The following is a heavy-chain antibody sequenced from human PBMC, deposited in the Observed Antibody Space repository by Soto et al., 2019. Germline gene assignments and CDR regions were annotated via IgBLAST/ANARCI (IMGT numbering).Heavy chain of an antibody. Sequence: QVQLVQSGAEVKKPGASVKISCKASGYTFTSDDFNWVRQATGQGREWMGWMNPNNGNTGYAQKFQGRVTMTRDTSISTAYMELSSLTSDDTAVYCCAKGPRNWGFDYWGQGTLVTVSS. D-gene: IGHD7-27*01. V-gene: IGHV1-8*01. CDR1: GYTFTSDD. J-gene: IGHJ4*02. CDR3: AKGPRNWGFDY. CDR2: MNPNNGNT.